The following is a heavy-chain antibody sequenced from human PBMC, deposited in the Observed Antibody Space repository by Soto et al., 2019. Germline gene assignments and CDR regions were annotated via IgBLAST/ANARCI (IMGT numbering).Heavy chain of an antibody. CDR2: NSHRMNT. Sequence: SETLSRTWVVSGDSINSSHWWNFFRQPPENGLECIGQNSHRMNTSNNPALTSRVAISVAKPKSHVSLKLTSVTAADTAVYYCASRHFWSRPWTDRRLDYWGQGTLVTVSS. CDR3: ASRHFWSRPWTDRRLDY. CDR1: GDSINSSHW. J-gene: IGHJ4*02. D-gene: IGHD3-3*02. V-gene: IGHV4-4*02.